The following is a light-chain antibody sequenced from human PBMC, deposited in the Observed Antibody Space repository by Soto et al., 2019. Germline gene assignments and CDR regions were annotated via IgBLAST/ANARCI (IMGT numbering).Light chain of an antibody. CDR3: QKYNSAPLT. CDR2: AAS. Sequence: DIQMTQSPSSLSASVGDRLTITCRASQDIKNYLAWYQQKPGKAPKLLIYAASTLQSGGPSRFSGSGSGTEFTLTIRRLQPEDFTTYYCQKYNSAPLTLGGGTKVEIK. CDR1: QDIKNY. V-gene: IGKV1-27*01. J-gene: IGKJ4*01.